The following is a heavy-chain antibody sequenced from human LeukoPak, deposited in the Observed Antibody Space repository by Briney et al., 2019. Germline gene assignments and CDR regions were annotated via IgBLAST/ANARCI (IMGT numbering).Heavy chain of an antibody. V-gene: IGHV4-59*01. J-gene: IGHJ4*02. D-gene: IGHD2-21*02. CDR3: ASNTATVFDY. Sequence: GSLRLSCAASGFTWSSYAMSWVRQGPGKGLEWIGYVYYSGSTEYKPSLRSRVTMSPEISTHQFPLTLTSVTAADTAVYYCASNTATVFDYWGQGALVTVSS. CDR1: GFTWSSYA. CDR2: VYYSGST.